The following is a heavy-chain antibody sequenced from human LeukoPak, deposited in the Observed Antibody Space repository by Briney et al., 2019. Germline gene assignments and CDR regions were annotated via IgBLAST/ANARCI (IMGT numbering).Heavy chain of an antibody. J-gene: IGHJ3*02. CDR1: GFTISSYA. CDR3: VKGLPWLWGAPDAFDI. V-gene: IGHV3-64D*09. D-gene: IGHD2-21*01. CDR2: IRSNGGDT. Sequence: GGTLRLSCTASGFTISSYAIHWVRQRQRRGQEYVSSIRSNGGDTHYANSVRGRFTIFRDNSKNTLFLQMSSLRAEDTAVYYCVKGLPWLWGAPDAFDIWGQGTMVTVSS.